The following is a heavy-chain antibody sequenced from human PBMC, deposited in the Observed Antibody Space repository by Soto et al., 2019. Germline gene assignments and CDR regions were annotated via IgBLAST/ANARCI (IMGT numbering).Heavy chain of an antibody. J-gene: IGHJ4*02. CDR3: ASEGGHYYDSSGYYSGFDY. CDR2: IYYSGST. D-gene: IGHD3-22*01. Sequence: PSETLSLTCTVSGGSVSSGSYYWSWIRQPPGKGLEWIGYIYYSGSTNYNPSLKSRVTISVDTSKNQFSLKLSSVTAADTAVYYCASEGGHYYDSSGYYSGFDYWGQGTLVTVSS. CDR1: GGSVSSGSYY. V-gene: IGHV4-61*01.